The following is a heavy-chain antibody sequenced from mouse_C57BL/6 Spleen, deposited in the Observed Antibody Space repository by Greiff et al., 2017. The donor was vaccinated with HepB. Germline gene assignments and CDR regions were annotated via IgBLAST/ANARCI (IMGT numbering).Heavy chain of an antibody. V-gene: IGHV5-9-1*02. Sequence: EVKLMESGEGLVKPGGSLKLSCAASGFTFSSYAMSWVRQTPEKRLEWVAYISSGGDYIYYADTVKGRFTISRDNARNTLYLQMSSLKSEDTAMYYCTREDGSSRFAYWGQRTLVTVSA. CDR1: GFTFSSYA. D-gene: IGHD1-1*01. CDR2: ISSGGDYI. CDR3: TREDGSSRFAY. J-gene: IGHJ3*01.